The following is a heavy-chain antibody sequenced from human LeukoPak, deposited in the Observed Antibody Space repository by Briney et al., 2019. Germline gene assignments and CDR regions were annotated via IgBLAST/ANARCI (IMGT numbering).Heavy chain of an antibody. CDR2: IYTSGST. V-gene: IGHV4-61*02. CDR1: GGSISSGSYY. CDR3: ARDRGHYYYYMDV. Sequence: SQTLSLTCTVSGGSISSGSYYWSWIRQPAGKGLEWIGRIYTSGSTNYNPSLKSRVTISVDTSKNQFSLKLSSVTAADTAVYYCARDRGHYYYYMDVWGKGTMVTVSS. J-gene: IGHJ6*03.